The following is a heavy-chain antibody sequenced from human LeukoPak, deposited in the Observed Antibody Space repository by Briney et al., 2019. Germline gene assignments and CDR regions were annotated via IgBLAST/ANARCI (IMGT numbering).Heavy chain of an antibody. CDR3: ARDRQDILSGPNWFDP. D-gene: IGHD3-9*01. V-gene: IGHV3-64D*06. CDR2: ISSNGATT. CDR1: GFTFNRFY. Sequence: GGSLRLSCSASGFTFNRFYLHWVRQAPGKGLEFVSHISSNGATTYYADSVKGRFTISRDNSKNTLYLQMSSLRADDTAVYYCARDRQDILSGPNWFDPWGQGTLVTVSS. J-gene: IGHJ5*02.